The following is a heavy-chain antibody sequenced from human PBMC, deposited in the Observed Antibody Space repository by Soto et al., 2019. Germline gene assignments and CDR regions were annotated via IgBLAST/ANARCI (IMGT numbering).Heavy chain of an antibody. J-gene: IGHJ4*02. Sequence: XSVKVCCKASGYQMTSYAMHWVRQAPGQRLEWMGWINAGNGNTKYSQKFQGRVTITRDTSASTAYMELSSLRSEDTAVYYCAREPFDYRGQGTLGTVSS. CDR2: INAGNGNT. CDR3: AREPFDY. V-gene: IGHV1-3*01. CDR1: GYQMTSYA.